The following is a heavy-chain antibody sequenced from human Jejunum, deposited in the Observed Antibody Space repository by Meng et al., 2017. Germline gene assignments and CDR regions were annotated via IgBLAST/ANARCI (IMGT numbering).Heavy chain of an antibody. CDR3: AVGKWCKFDK. CDR1: GYTFTGYE. CDR2: MNPNSGGR. V-gene: IGHV1-8*01. J-gene: IGHJ4*02. D-gene: IGHD2-15*01. Sequence: QEQLVQSGAEVKKPGASVKVSCKASGYTFTGYEINWVRQATGRGLEWMGWMNPNSGGRSLTQKFGRVTMTWDSSITTAYMELSSLTYEDTAVYYCAVGKWCKFDKWGQGTLVTVSS.